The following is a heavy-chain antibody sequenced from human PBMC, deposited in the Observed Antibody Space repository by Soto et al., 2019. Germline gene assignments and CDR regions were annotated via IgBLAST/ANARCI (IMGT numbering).Heavy chain of an antibody. CDR3: ARDMGGYFYFDL. CDR1: GASISRYY. D-gene: IGHD3-22*01. CDR2: IYYDGST. V-gene: IGHV4-59*01. J-gene: IGHJ4*02. Sequence: QVQLQESGPGLLKPSETLSLTCTVSGASISRYYWNWIRQSPEKGLEWIGYIYYDGSTNYNPSLKSRVTMSVDMSRNHFSLKLTSVTAADTALYFCARDMGGYFYFDLWGQGTLVTVSS.